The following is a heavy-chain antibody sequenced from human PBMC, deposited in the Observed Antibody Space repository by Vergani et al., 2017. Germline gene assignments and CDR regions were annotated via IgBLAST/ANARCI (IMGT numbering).Heavy chain of an antibody. D-gene: IGHD6-25*01. CDR1: GFTFSSYS. V-gene: IGHV3-21*01. CDR3: ARDVAAVAFDI. J-gene: IGHJ3*02. CDR2: ISSSSSYI. Sequence: EVQLVESGGGLVKPGGSLRLSCAASGFTFSSYSMNWVHQAPGKGLEWVSSISSSSSYIYYADSVKGRFTISRDNAKNSLYLQMNSLRAEDTAVYYCARDVAAVAFDIWGQGTMVTVSS.